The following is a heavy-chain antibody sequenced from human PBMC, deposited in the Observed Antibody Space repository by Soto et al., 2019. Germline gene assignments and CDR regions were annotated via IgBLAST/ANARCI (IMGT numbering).Heavy chain of an antibody. CDR2: INHASGHT. J-gene: IGHJ6*02. Sequence: GASVKVSCKASGYTFTTYALHWVRQAPGQRPEWMGWINHASGHTKYSKRFQDRVTITRDTSASTGYMELSSLRSEDTAVYYCGRSVVGATGEILYNAMDVWGQGTTVTVSS. D-gene: IGHD1-26*01. CDR3: GRSVVGATGEILYNAMDV. V-gene: IGHV1-3*01. CDR1: GYTFTTYA.